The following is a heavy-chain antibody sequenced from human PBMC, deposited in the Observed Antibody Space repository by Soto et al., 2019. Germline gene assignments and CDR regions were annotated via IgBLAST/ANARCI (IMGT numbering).Heavy chain of an antibody. D-gene: IGHD5-18*01. Sequence: PGWSLRLSCAASGFTFSRYWMNWFRQAPGKGLEWVANIKQDGTEKNYVDSVKGRFTISRDNARNSLYLQMDSLRAEDTAVYFCARGDTPMITGMDSFDIWGQGTMVTVSS. CDR3: ARGDTPMITGMDSFDI. V-gene: IGHV3-7*01. J-gene: IGHJ3*02. CDR1: GFTFSRYW. CDR2: IKQDGTEK.